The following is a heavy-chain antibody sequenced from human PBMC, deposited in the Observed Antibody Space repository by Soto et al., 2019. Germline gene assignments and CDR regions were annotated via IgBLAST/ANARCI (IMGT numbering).Heavy chain of an antibody. Sequence: QVQLVQSGAEVKKPGASVKVSCKASGYTFTNDYMHWVRQAPGQGLEWMGIINPSTGTTSYAQEVQGIVTMTEHTSTSTVHMELSSLRSDDTAWYYGARASWDRVRGVYEFDYWGQGTLVTVSS. V-gene: IGHV1-46*01. D-gene: IGHD3-10*01. CDR3: ARASWDRVRGVYEFDY. J-gene: IGHJ4*02. CDR2: INPSTGTT. CDR1: GYTFTNDY.